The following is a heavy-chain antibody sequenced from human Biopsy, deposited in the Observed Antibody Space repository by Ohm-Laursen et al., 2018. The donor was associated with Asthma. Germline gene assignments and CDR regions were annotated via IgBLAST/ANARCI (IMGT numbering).Heavy chain of an antibody. CDR1: GFSLSSSGAN. Sequence: PTQTLTLTYSFSGFSLSSSGANVNWIRQPPGKALEWLARIDWEEDKFYSTSLRTRFTISKGSSEDQVVLTMTNMGPVDTATYYCTRHNDYWGPGILVTVSS. CDR2: IDWEEDK. D-gene: IGHD1-14*01. V-gene: IGHV2-70*04. J-gene: IGHJ4*02. CDR3: TRHNDY.